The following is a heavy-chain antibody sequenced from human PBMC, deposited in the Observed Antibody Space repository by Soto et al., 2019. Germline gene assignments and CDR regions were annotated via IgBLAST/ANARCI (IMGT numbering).Heavy chain of an antibody. J-gene: IGHJ4*02. Sequence: GGSLRLSCAASGFTFSDYYMSWIRQAPGKGLEWVSYISSSSSYTNYADSVKGRFTISRDNAKNSLYLQMNSLRAEDTAVYYCARLDSSSWYEWGYYFDYWGQGTLVTVSS. CDR2: ISSSSSYT. CDR3: ARLDSSSWYEWGYYFDY. D-gene: IGHD6-13*01. V-gene: IGHV3-11*06. CDR1: GFTFSDYY.